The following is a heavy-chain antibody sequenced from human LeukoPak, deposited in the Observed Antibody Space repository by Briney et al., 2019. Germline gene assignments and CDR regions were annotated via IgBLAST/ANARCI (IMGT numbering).Heavy chain of an antibody. V-gene: IGHV3-23*01. CDR2: ISYSGGNT. J-gene: IGHJ4*02. D-gene: IGHD3-10*01. Sequence: GGSLRLSCAASGFTFSSYAMTWVRQAPGQGLEWVSVISYSGGNTYYADSVTGRFTISRDNSKNTLYLQMNSLRAEDTAVHYCAKDQGSAKVYYFDYWGQGTLVTVSS. CDR1: GFTFSSYA. CDR3: AKDQGSAKVYYFDY.